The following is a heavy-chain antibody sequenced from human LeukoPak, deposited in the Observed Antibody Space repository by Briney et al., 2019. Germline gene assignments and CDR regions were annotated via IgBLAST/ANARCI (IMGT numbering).Heavy chain of an antibody. V-gene: IGHV3-30-3*01. CDR3: AKDLKGAN. J-gene: IGHJ4*02. D-gene: IGHD1-26*01. CDR1: GFTFSSYA. CDR2: ISYDGSNK. Sequence: GRSLRLSCAASGFTFSSYAMHWVRQAPGKGLEWVAVISYDGSNKYYADSVKGRFTISRDNSKNTLYLQMNSLRAEDTAVYYCAKDLKGANWGQGTLVTVSS.